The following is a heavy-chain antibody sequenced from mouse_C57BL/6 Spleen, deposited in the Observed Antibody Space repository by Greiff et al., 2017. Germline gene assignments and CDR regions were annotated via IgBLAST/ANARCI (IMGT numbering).Heavy chain of an antibody. V-gene: IGHV1-47*01. Sequence: VQVVESGAELVKPGASVKMSCKASGYTFTTYPIEWMKQNHGKSLEWIGNFHPYNDDTKYNEKFKGKATLTVEKSSSTVYLELSRLTSDDSAVYYCARGDYDYDEGYYYAMDYWGQGTSVTVSS. CDR3: ARGDYDYDEGYYYAMDY. CDR1: GYTFTTYP. D-gene: IGHD2-4*01. J-gene: IGHJ4*01. CDR2: FHPYNDDT.